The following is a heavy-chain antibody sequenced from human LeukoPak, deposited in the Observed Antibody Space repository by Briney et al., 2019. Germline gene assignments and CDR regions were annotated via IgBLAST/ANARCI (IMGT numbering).Heavy chain of an antibody. V-gene: IGHV1-18*01. CDR2: ISGYNGDT. J-gene: IGHJ5*02. CDR1: GFIFTKYG. Sequence: ASVNVSCKASGFIFTKYGISWVRQAPGQGLEWVGWISGYNGDTNYAQNLQGRVTITTDTSTTTAYMELRSLRPDDTAFYYCARDPSNTSGWKTWFDTWGQGTLVTVSS. D-gene: IGHD6-19*01. CDR3: ARDPSNTSGWKTWFDT.